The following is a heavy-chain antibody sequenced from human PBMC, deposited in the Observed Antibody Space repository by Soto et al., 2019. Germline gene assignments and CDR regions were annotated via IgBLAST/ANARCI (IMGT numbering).Heavy chain of an antibody. V-gene: IGHV1-2*04. CDR3: ARDIHSIAAAGTNYYYGMDA. J-gene: IGHJ6*02. Sequence: ASVKVSCKASGYTFTGYYMHWVRQAPGQGLEWMGWINPNSGGTNYAQKFQGWVTMTRDTSISTAYMELSRLRSDDTAVYYCARDIHSIAAAGTNYYYGMDAWGQGTTVTVYS. CDR2: INPNSGGT. D-gene: IGHD6-13*01. CDR1: GYTFTGYY.